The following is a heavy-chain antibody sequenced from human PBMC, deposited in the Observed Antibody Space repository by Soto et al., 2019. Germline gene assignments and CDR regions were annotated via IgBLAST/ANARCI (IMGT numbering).Heavy chain of an antibody. CDR1: GDVFRSNG. CDR2: IIPISGTT. Sequence: SVKVSCKASGDVFRSNGINWVRQAPGQGLEWMGGIIPISGTTNYAQKFQGRVAITADESTDTVYMELSRLRSGDTAVYFCARVRCFNGLCHTADYGMDVWGQGTTVTAP. V-gene: IGHV1-69*13. CDR3: ARVRCFNGLCHTADYGMDV. D-gene: IGHD2-8*01. J-gene: IGHJ6*02.